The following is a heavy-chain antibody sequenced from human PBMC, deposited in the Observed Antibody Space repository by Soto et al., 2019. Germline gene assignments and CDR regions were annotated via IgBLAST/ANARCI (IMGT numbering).Heavy chain of an antibody. CDR1: EFTVTNNE. Sequence: GGSLRLSCAASEFTVTNNEMSWVRQAPGKGLEWVSILYSGGNTYYADSVEGRFTIPRDGSKNTLYLHMNSLRAEDTAVYYCALRRVAYADFWGQGTRVTVSS. D-gene: IGHD2-2*01. V-gene: IGHV3-53*01. CDR3: ALRRVAYADF. J-gene: IGHJ4*02. CDR2: LYSGGNT.